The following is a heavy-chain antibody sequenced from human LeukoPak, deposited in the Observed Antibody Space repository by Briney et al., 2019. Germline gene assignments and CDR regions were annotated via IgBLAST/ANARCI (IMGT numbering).Heavy chain of an antibody. Sequence: PSETLSLTCAVYGGSFSGYYWSWIRQPPGKGLEWIWEINHSGSTNYNPSLKSRVTISVDTSKNQFSLKLSSVTAGDTAVYYCARGQLVVPAAISVNWFDPWGQGTLVTVSS. CDR3: ARGQLVVPAAISVNWFDP. V-gene: IGHV4-34*01. J-gene: IGHJ5*02. CDR2: INHSGST. CDR1: GGSFSGYY. D-gene: IGHD2-2*01.